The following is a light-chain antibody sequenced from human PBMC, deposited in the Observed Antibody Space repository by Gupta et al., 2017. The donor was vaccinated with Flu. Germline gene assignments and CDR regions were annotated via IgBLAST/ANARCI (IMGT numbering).Light chain of an antibody. Sequence: EIVLTQSPGTLSLSPGERATLSCRARQSVSSNYLAWYQQKPGQAPRLLIYGASNRATGIPDRFSGSGSGTEFTLTIIRLVPQDFAVYYCHQECSSPRTFGQGTKMEIK. CDR3: HQECSSPRT. V-gene: IGKV3-20*01. J-gene: IGKJ2*02. CDR1: QSVSSNY. CDR2: GAS.